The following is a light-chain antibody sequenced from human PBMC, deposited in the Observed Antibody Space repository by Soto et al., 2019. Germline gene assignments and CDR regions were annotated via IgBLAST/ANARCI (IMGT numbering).Light chain of an antibody. CDR2: WAS. Sequence: DIVMTQSPDSLAVSLGERATINCKSSQSVLYSSNNKNYLAWYQQKAGQPPKLLIYWASTRQSGVPDRFSGSGSETDFTLTISSLQAEDVAIYYCQQYYNPPLTFGGGTKV. CDR1: QSVLYSSNNKNY. V-gene: IGKV4-1*01. J-gene: IGKJ4*01. CDR3: QQYYNPPLT.